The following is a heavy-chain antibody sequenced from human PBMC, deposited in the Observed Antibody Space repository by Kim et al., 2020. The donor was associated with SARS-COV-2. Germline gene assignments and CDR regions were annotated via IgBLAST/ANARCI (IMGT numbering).Heavy chain of an antibody. J-gene: IGHJ2*01. CDR3: ARSVDTTSSYWYFDV. V-gene: IGHV6-1*01. Sequence: VSVKSRITINPDTSRNPFSLQLSSVTPEDTAVYYCARSVDTTSSYWYFDVWGRGTLVTVSS. D-gene: IGHD6-6*01.